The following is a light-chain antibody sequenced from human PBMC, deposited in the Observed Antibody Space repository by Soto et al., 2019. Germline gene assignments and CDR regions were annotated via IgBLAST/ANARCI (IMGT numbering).Light chain of an antibody. CDR1: QRVSSY. J-gene: IGKJ4*01. CDR2: DAT. CDR3: QQRSIWPPLT. V-gene: IGKV3-11*01. Sequence: EIVLTQSPATLSLSPGERATLSCRASQRVSSYLAWYQQKPGQTPRLLIYDATNRATGIPARFSGSGSGTDFTLTISSLEPEDFAVYYCQQRSIWPPLTFGGGTKVEI.